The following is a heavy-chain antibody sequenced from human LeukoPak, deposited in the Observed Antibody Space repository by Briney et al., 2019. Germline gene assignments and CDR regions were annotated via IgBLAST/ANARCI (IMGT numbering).Heavy chain of an antibody. CDR3: ARVGYSSSLYSY. V-gene: IGHV1-69*04. D-gene: IGHD6-13*01. CDR2: IIPILGIA. CDR1: VGTFSSYA. Sequence: AASVNVSCKASVGTFSSYAISWVRQAPGQGLEWMGRIIPILGIANYAQKFQGRVTITADKSTSTAYMELSSLRTEDTAVYYCARVGYSSSLYSYWGQGTLVTVSS. J-gene: IGHJ4*02.